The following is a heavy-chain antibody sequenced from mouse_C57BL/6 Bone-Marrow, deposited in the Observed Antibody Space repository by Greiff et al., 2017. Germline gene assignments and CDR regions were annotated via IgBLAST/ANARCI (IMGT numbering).Heavy chain of an antibody. V-gene: IGHV1-26*01. Sequence: VQLQQSGPELVKPGASVKISCKASGYTFTDYYMNWVKQSHGKSLEWIGDINPNNGGTSYNQKFKGKATLTVDKSSSTAYMELRSLTSEDSAVYYCASGTTVVADYWGQGTTLTVSS. CDR3: ASGTTVVADY. J-gene: IGHJ2*01. D-gene: IGHD1-1*01. CDR2: INPNNGGT. CDR1: GYTFTDYY.